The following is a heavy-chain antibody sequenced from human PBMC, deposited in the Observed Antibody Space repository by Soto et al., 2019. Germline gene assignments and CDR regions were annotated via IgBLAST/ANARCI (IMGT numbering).Heavy chain of an antibody. CDR1: RYTFTGYY. V-gene: IGHV1-2*04. Sequence: GASVKVSCKASRYTFTGYYMHWVRQAPGQGLEWMGWINPNSGGTNYAQKFQGWVTMTRDTPISTAYMELNSLRAEDTALYYCAALGGTEGMDVWGQGTTVTVSS. CDR2: INPNSGGT. D-gene: IGHD1-26*01. CDR3: AALGGTEGMDV. J-gene: IGHJ6*02.